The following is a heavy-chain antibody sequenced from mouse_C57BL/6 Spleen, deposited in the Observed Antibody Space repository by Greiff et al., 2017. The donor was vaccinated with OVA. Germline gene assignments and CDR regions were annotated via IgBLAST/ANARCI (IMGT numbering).Heavy chain of an antibody. V-gene: IGHV5-9-1*02. CDR1: GFTFSSYA. J-gene: IGHJ3*01. CDR3: TRAGLGRFAY. CDR2: ISSGGDYI. Sequence: EVHVVESGEGLVKPGGSLKLSCAASGFTFSSYAMSWVRQTPEKRLEWVAYISSGGDYIYYADTVKGRFTISRDNARNTLYLQMSSLKSEDTAMYYCTRAGLGRFAYWGQGTLVTVSA. D-gene: IGHD4-1*01.